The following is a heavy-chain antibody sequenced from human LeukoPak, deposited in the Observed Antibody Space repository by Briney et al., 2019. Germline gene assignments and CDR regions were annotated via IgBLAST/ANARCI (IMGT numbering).Heavy chain of an antibody. CDR3: AKDRGTSLCDAFDI. Sequence: GGSLRLSCAASGFTLSSYSMNWVRQAPGKGLEWVSFISSSSSYIYYADSVKGRFTISRDNSKNTLYLQMNSLGAEDAAVYYCAKDRGTSLCDAFDIWGQGTMVTVSS. D-gene: IGHD6-25*01. CDR1: GFTLSSYS. CDR2: ISSSSSYI. J-gene: IGHJ3*02. V-gene: IGHV3-21*04.